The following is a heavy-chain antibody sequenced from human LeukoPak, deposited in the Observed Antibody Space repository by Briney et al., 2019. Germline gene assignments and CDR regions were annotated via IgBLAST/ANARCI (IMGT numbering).Heavy chain of an antibody. CDR3: ARDDTYTA. Sequence: PGRSLRLSCVASGFTFSSYAMHWVRQAPGKGLEWVAVISYDGSNKYYADSVKGRFTISRDNSKNTLYLQMNSLRAEDTAVYYCARDDTYTAWGQGTLVTVSS. J-gene: IGHJ5*02. CDR1: GFTFSSYA. V-gene: IGHV3-30-3*01. CDR2: ISYDGSNK. D-gene: IGHD3-16*01.